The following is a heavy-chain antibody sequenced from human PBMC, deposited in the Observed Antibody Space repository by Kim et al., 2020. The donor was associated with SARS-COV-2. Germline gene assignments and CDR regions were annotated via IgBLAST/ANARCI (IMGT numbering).Heavy chain of an antibody. CDR3: ARGSNGYYYSY. D-gene: IGHD3-22*01. CDR2: IFSGGGT. V-gene: IGHV3-53*01. CDR1: GFTVSSNY. J-gene: IGHJ4*02. Sequence: GGSLRLSCAASGFTVSSNYMTWVRQAPGKGLEWVSVIFSGGGTYYADSVKGRFTISRDNSKNTLFLQMNSLRADDTAVYYCARGSNGYYYSYWGQGTLVTVSS.